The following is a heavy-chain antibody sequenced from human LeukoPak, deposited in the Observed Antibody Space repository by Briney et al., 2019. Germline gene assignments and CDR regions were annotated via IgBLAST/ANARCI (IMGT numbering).Heavy chain of an antibody. CDR2: INHSGST. V-gene: IGHV4-34*01. CDR1: GGSFSGYY. CDR3: ARLKKYGSGSYYKPNYHYYMDV. D-gene: IGHD3-10*01. J-gene: IGHJ6*03. Sequence: SETLSLTCAVYGGSFSGYYWSWIRQPPGKGLEWIGEINHSGSTNYIPSLGSRVTISVDTSKNQFSLKLSSVTAADTAVYYCARLKKYGSGSYYKPNYHYYMDVWGKGTTVTISS.